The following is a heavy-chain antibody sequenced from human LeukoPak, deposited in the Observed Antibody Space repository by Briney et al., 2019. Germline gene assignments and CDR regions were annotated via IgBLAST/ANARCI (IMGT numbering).Heavy chain of an antibody. CDR2: INSDGSST. Sequence: GGSLRLSCAASGFTFSNYWMHWVRQAPGKGLMWVSHINSDGSSTSYADSVKGRFTISRDNARNTLYLEMNSLRTEDTAVYYCASFFETNWGQGTLVTVSS. V-gene: IGHV3-74*01. CDR3: ASFFETN. D-gene: IGHD2/OR15-2a*01. J-gene: IGHJ4*02. CDR1: GFTFSNYW.